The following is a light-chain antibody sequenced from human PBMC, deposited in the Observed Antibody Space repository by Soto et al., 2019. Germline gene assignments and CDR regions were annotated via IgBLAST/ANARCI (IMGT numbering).Light chain of an antibody. J-gene: IGKJ4*01. Sequence: EIVLTQSPATLSLSPGERATLSCRASQSVSSYLAWYQQKPGQAPRLLIYDASNRDTGIPARFSGSGSGTDFALTIRGLEPEACGIYYCQQGSNSPPIALGEGTNVDLK. CDR1: QSVSSY. CDR2: DAS. V-gene: IGKV3-11*01. CDR3: QQGSNSPPIA.